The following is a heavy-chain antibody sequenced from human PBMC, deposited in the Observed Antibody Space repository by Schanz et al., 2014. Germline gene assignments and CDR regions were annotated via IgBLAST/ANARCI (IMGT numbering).Heavy chain of an antibody. J-gene: IGHJ5*02. Sequence: VQLVESGGGVVQPGRSLRLSCAASGFTFSLYAMHWVRQAPGKGLEYISAISNNGDSTYYADSVKGRFTISRDNSKNAMILQMIVLKGERTAVYDYCKAVRGMNGGYFDLWGQGTLVTVSS. V-gene: IGHV3-64D*06. CDR3: CKAVRGMNGGYFDL. CDR1: GFTFSLYA. D-gene: IGHD4-17*01. CDR2: ISNNGDST.